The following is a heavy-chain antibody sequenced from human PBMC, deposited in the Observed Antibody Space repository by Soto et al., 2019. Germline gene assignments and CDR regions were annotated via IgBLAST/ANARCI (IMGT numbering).Heavy chain of an antibody. CDR2: IFYTGST. CDR1: GGTINSGDYF. D-gene: IGHD5-12*01. Sequence: SETLSLTCSVSGGTINSGDYFWSWIRQPPGKGLEWIGSIFYTGSTYYSPSLKSRASMSMDTSKSLFSLRLRSLTAADTAVYFCARVKATLYRHYYFDYWGQGTPVTVSS. V-gene: IGHV4-30-4*01. J-gene: IGHJ4*02. CDR3: ARVKATLYRHYYFDY.